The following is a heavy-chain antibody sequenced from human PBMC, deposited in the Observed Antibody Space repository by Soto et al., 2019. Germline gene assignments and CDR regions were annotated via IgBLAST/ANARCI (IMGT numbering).Heavy chain of an antibody. Sequence: QVQLVESGGGVVQPGRSQRLSCAASGFTFSSYGMHWVRQAPGKGLEWVAVIWYDGSNKYYADSVKGRFTISRDNSKNTLYLQMNSLRAEDTAVYYCARDLGPIVVVPAAMGGGLDYWGQGTLVTVSS. CDR2: IWYDGSNK. J-gene: IGHJ4*02. D-gene: IGHD2-2*01. CDR1: GFTFSSYG. CDR3: ARDLGPIVVVPAAMGGGLDY. V-gene: IGHV3-33*01.